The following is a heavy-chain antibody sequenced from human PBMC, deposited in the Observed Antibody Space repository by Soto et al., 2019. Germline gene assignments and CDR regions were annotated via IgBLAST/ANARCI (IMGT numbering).Heavy chain of an antibody. CDR2: ISYDGRNK. CDR3: AREWGGAYSSSYYFDY. CDR1: GFTFSSYA. J-gene: IGHJ4*02. Sequence: PGGSLRLSCAASGFTFSSYAMHWVRQAPCKGLEWVAVISYDGRNKYYADSVKGRFTISRDNSKNTLYLQMNSLRAEDTAVYYCAREWGGAYSSSYYFDYWGQGTLVTVSS. D-gene: IGHD6-6*01. V-gene: IGHV3-30*04.